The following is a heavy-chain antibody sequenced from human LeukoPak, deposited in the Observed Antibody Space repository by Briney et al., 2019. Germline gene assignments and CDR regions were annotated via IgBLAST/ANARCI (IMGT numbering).Heavy chain of an antibody. Sequence: SETLSLTCAVYGESLSNYYWSWIRQPPGKGLEWIGEINHYGSTNYNPSLKSRITVSVDTSKNQFSLKLSSVTAADTAVYYCARLPDYYSRHGAPGWGQGTLVTVSS. CDR3: ARLPDYYSRHGAPG. D-gene: IGHD3-10*01. CDR2: INHYGST. V-gene: IGHV4-34*01. CDR1: GESLSNYY. J-gene: IGHJ4*02.